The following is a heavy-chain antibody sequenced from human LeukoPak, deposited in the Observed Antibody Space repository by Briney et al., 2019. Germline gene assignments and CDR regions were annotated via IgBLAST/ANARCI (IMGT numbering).Heavy chain of an antibody. CDR1: GFSFRDYA. Sequence: GGSLRLSCAASGFSFRDYAMTWVRQAPGKGLEWVSTISGSGGSPYYADSVKGRFTISRDNSKNTLYLQMNSLRAEDTAVYYCTHYASGFFDYWGQATLVTVSS. J-gene: IGHJ4*02. V-gene: IGHV3-23*01. CDR2: ISGSGGSP. CDR3: THYASGFFDY. D-gene: IGHD3-10*01.